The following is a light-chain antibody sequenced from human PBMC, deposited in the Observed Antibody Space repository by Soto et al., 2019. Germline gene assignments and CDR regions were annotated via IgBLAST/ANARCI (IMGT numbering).Light chain of an antibody. CDR1: QSVSNR. CDR3: QQSSDWHRT. Sequence: EIVMTQSPATLSVSPGERATLSCRASQSVSNRLAWYQQRPGQAPRLLIYRASARATGIPARCSGSGSGTEFTLTISSLQSEDFARDSCQQSSDWHRTVGQGTKVEIK. CDR2: RAS. V-gene: IGKV3-15*01. J-gene: IGKJ1*01.